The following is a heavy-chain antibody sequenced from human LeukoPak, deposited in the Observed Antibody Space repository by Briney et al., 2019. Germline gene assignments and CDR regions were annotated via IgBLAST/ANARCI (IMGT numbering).Heavy chain of an antibody. CDR1: GFTFSGHA. CDR3: AKVLSGSQDY. D-gene: IGHD1-26*01. Sequence: GRSLRLSCAASGFTFSGHAMSWVRQAPGKGLNWLSTITGGAENTYYADSVKGRFTISRDNSKNTVYLQMDSLRVDDTAVYYCAKVLSGSQDYWGQGTLVTVFS. CDR2: ITGGAENT. J-gene: IGHJ4*02. V-gene: IGHV3-23*01.